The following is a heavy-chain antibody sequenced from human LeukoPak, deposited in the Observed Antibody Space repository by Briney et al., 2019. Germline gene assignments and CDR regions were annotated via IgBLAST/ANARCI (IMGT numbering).Heavy chain of an antibody. Sequence: SETLSLTCTVYGGSISSGSYYWSWIRQPAGKGLEWIGRIYTSGSTNYNPSLKSRVTISVDTSKNQFSLKLSSVTAADTAVYYCARVADYYDSSGYYDYWGQGTLVTVSS. D-gene: IGHD3-22*01. CDR2: IYTSGST. V-gene: IGHV4-61*02. J-gene: IGHJ4*02. CDR1: GGSISSGSYY. CDR3: ARVADYYDSSGYYDY.